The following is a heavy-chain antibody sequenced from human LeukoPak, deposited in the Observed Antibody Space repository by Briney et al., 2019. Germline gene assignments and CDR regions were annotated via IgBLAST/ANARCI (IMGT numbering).Heavy chain of an antibody. V-gene: IGHV1-2*02. Sequence: GASVKVSSKASGYTFTGYYMHWVRQAPGQGLEWMGWINPNSGGTNYAQKFQGRVTMTRDTSISTAYMELSRLRSDDTAVYYCARTQGPGPDYYYYMDVWGKGTTVTVSS. CDR3: ARTQGPGPDYYYYMDV. J-gene: IGHJ6*03. CDR2: INPNSGGT. CDR1: GYTFTGYY.